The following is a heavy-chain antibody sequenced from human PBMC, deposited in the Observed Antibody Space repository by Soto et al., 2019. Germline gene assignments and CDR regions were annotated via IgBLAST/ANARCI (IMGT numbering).Heavy chain of an antibody. Sequence: QMRLQESGSGLVKPSQTLSLTCAVSGGSISSGGYAWNWIRQPPGKGLEWIGYIYHSGYTSYNSSLKNPVTISVDKSKNQFSLTLSYVTAADTAVYYCARNSLTGNYFDPWGQGTLVTVSS. J-gene: IGHJ5*02. CDR1: GGSISSGGYA. CDR3: ARNSLTGNYFDP. V-gene: IGHV4-30-2*01. CDR2: IYHSGYT. D-gene: IGHD1-7*01.